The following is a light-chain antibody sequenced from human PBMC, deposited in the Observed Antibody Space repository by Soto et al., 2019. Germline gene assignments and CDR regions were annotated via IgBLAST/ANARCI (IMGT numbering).Light chain of an antibody. J-gene: IGKJ5*01. V-gene: IGKV3-20*01. CDR3: QQYDSSPIT. CDR1: QSGSSSY. Sequence: EIVLTQSPGTLSLSPGERATLSCRASQSGSSSYLAWYQQKPGQAPSLLIYGASRRATGIPDRFSGSGSGTDFTLTISRLEPEDFAVYYCQQYDSSPITFGQGTRLEI. CDR2: GAS.